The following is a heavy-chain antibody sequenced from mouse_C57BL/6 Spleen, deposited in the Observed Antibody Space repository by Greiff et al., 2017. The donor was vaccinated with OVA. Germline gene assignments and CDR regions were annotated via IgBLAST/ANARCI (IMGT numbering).Heavy chain of an antibody. CDR1: GYTFTSYW. CDR3: ARRDYGSSGYFYV. CDR2: IDPSDSYT. Sequence: QVQLQQPGAELVMPGASVKLSCKASGYTFTSYWMHWVKQRPGQGLEWIGEIDPSDSYTNYNQKFKGKSTLTVDKSSSTAYMQLSSLTSEDSAVYYCARRDYGSSGYFYVWGTGTTVTVSS. J-gene: IGHJ1*03. D-gene: IGHD1-1*01. V-gene: IGHV1-69*01.